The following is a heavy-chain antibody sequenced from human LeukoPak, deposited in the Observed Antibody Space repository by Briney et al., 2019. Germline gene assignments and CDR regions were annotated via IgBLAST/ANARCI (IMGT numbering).Heavy chain of an antibody. CDR1: GGSISSYY. D-gene: IGHD4-17*01. V-gene: IGHV4-4*07. CDR2: IYTSGST. CDR3: ARARVDGDYDTDWFDP. J-gene: IGHJ5*02. Sequence: PSETLSLTCTVSGGSISSYYWSWIRQPAGKGLEWIGRIYTSGSTNYNPSLKSRVTMSVDTSKNQFSLKLSSVTAADTAVYYCARARVDGDYDTDWFDPWGQGTLVTVSS.